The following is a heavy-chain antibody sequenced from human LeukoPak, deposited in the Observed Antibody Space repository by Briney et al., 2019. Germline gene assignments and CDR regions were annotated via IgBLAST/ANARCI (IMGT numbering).Heavy chain of an antibody. CDR2: IKSKTDGGTT. CDR1: GFTFSNAW. CDR3: TTGRTLEWFRDY. V-gene: IGHV3-15*01. J-gene: IGHJ4*02. Sequence: PGGSLRLSCAASGFTFSNAWMSWVRQAPGKGLEWVGHIKSKTDGGTTDYAAPVKGRFTISRDDSKNTLYLHMNSLKTEDTAVYYCTTGRTLEWFRDYWGQGTLVTVPS. D-gene: IGHD3-3*01.